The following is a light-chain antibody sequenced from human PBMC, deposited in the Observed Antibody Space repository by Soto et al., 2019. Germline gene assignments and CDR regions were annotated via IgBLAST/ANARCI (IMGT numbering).Light chain of an antibody. Sequence: SVLTQPPSASGSPGQSVTMSCTGTSSYVGGYQYVSWYQQYPGKAPKLMIYAVNKRPSGVPDRFSGSRSGNTASLTVSGLQAEDEADYYCSSYAGSNNYVFGTGTKVTV. J-gene: IGLJ1*01. CDR3: SSYAGSNNYV. CDR2: AVN. V-gene: IGLV2-8*01. CDR1: SSYVGGYQY.